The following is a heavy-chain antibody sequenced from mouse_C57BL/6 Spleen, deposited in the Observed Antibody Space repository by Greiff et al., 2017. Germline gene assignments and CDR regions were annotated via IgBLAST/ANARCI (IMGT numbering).Heavy chain of an antibody. CDR2: ISSGSSTI. J-gene: IGHJ2*01. CDR3: ARPGYYGSSYGFDY. V-gene: IGHV5-17*01. D-gene: IGHD1-1*01. CDR1: GFTFSDYG. Sequence: EVKLQESGGGLVKPGGSLKLSCAASGFTFSDYGMHWVRQAPEKGLEWVAYISSGSSTIYYADTVKGRFTISRDNAKNPLFLQMTSLRSEDTAMYYCARPGYYGSSYGFDYWGQGTTLTVSS.